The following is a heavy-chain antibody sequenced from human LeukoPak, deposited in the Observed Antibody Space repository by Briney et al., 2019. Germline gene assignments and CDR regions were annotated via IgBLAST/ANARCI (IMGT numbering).Heavy chain of an antibody. CDR3: ARDTPKLNYYGSGSYLAFDI. CDR2: ISAYNGNT. J-gene: IGHJ3*02. V-gene: IGHV1-18*01. CDR1: GYTFTSYG. Sequence: ASVKVSCKASGYTFTSYGISWVRQAPGQGLEWMGWISAYNGNTNYAQKLQGRVTITTDTSTSTAYMELRSLRSDDTAVYYCARDTPKLNYYGSGSYLAFDIWGQGTMVTVSS. D-gene: IGHD3-10*01.